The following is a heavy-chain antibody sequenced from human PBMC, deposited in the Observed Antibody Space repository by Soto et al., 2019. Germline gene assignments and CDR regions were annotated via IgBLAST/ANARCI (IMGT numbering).Heavy chain of an antibody. CDR2: IYYSGST. V-gene: IGHV4-59*01. CDR1: GGSISSYY. CDR3: ARGAAAVPYYYYYYGMDV. D-gene: IGHD6-13*01. J-gene: IGHJ6*02. Sequence: PSETLSLTCTVSGGSISSYYWSWIRQPPGKGLEWIGYIYYSGSTNYNPSLKSRVTISVDTSKNQFSLKLSSVTAADTAVYYCARGAAAVPYYYYYYGMDVWGQGTTVT.